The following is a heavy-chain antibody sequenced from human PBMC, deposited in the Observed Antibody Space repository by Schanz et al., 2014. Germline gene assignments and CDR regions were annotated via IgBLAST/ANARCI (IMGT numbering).Heavy chain of an antibody. CDR1: GYIFINSG. J-gene: IGHJ4*02. Sequence: QVQLVQSGAEVKKPGASVRVSCKASGYIFINSGISWVRQAPGQGLEWMGWISVYNHNKEYDQKFQGRVTMTTDTSTSTAYMALTDLRSDDTAVYYCARDRRFVDRDDLYYFDSGGQGTLVTVSS. V-gene: IGHV1-18*01. CDR3: ARDRRFVDRDDLYYFDS. D-gene: IGHD3-3*01. CDR2: ISVYNHNK.